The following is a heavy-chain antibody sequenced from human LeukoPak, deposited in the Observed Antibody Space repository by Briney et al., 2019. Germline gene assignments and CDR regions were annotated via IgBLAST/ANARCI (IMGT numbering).Heavy chain of an antibody. CDR1: GYTFTGYY. J-gene: IGHJ4*02. V-gene: IGHV1-2*02. D-gene: IGHD3-10*01. CDR2: INTNSGGT. CDR3: ARAHYGSGSTVDY. Sequence: ASVSVSSTASGYTFTGYYMHWVRQAPGQGLEWMGWINTNSGGTNYTQKFQGRVTMTKDTSISTAYIELSRLRSDDTAVCYCARAHYGSGSTVDYWGQGTLVTVSS.